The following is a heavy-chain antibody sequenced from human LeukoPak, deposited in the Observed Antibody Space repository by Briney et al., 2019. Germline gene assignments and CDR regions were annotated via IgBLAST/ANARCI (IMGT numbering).Heavy chain of an antibody. Sequence: GGSLRLSCAASGFTFSSYAMHWVRQAPGKGLEWVAVISYDGSNKYYADSVKGRFTISRDNSKNTLYLQMNSLRAEDTAVYYCARAARYSSSSLGPLYYYYYIDVWGKGTTVTVSS. CDR1: GFTFSSYA. J-gene: IGHJ6*03. D-gene: IGHD6-13*01. V-gene: IGHV3-30-3*01. CDR3: ARAARYSSSSLGPLYYYYYIDV. CDR2: ISYDGSNK.